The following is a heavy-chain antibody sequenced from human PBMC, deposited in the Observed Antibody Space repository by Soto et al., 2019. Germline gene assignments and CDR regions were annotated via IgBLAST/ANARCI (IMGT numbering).Heavy chain of an antibody. CDR1: GGSISSGGYS. J-gene: IGHJ4*02. CDR3: ARGGGDYGYYYFDY. Sequence: SETLSLTCAVSGGSISSGGYSWSWIRQPPGKGLEWIGYIYHSGSTYYNPSLKSRVTISVDRSKNQFSLKLSSVTAADTAVYYCARGGGDYGYYYFDYWGQGTLVTVSS. D-gene: IGHD4-17*01. CDR2: IYHSGST. V-gene: IGHV4-30-2*01.